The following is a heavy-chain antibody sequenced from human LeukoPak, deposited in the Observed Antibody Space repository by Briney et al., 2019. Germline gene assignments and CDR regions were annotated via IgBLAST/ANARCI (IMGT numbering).Heavy chain of an antibody. J-gene: IGHJ4*02. D-gene: IGHD6-19*01. V-gene: IGHV3-74*01. CDR3: ATKQWLAPPPDS. Sequence: GGSLRLSCAASGFTFSKYWMLWVRQAPGKGLESVSRINTDGTVTTYADSVKGRFTVARDNADNTMFLQMNSVRGEDTAVYYCATKQWLAPPPDSWGQGTPVTVSS. CDR1: GFTFSKYW. CDR2: INTDGTVT.